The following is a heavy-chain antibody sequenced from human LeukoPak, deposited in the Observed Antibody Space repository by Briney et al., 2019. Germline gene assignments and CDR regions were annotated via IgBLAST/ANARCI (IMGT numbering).Heavy chain of an antibody. CDR3: ARDTTISPGGPAWFDP. CDR1: GFTFSSYS. J-gene: IGHJ5*02. V-gene: IGHV3-21*01. CDR2: ISSSSSYI. D-gene: IGHD3-3*01. Sequence: GGSLRLSCAASGFTFSSYSMNWVRQAPGKGLEWVSSISSSSSYIYYADSVKGRFTISRDNAKNSLYLQMNSLRAEDTAVYYCARDTTISPGGPAWFDPWGQGTLVTVSS.